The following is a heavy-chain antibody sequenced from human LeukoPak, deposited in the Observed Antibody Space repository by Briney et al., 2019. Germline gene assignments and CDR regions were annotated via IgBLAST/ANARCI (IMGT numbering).Heavy chain of an antibody. V-gene: IGHV1-18*01. J-gene: IGHJ4*02. CDR3: ARDAYGDYVPDYFDY. CDR2: ISAYNGNT. D-gene: IGHD4-17*01. CDR1: GYTFTSYG. Sequence: GASVKVSCKASGYTFTSYGISWVRQAPGQGLEWMGWISAYNGNTNYAQKLQGRVTMTTDTSTSTAYMELRSLRSDDTAVYYCARDAYGDYVPDYFDYWGQGTLVTVPS.